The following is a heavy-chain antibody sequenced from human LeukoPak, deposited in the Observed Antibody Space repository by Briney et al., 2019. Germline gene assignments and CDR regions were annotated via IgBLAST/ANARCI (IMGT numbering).Heavy chain of an antibody. CDR3: ARGITIFGVVIDY. D-gene: IGHD3-3*01. V-gene: IGHV3-21*01. J-gene: IGHJ4*02. CDR2: ISSSSSYI. CDR1: GFTFSSYS. Sequence: NAGGSVRLSCAASGFTFSSYSMNWVRQAPGKGLEWVSSISSSSSYIYYADSVKGRFTISRDNAKNSLYLQMNSLRAEDTAVYYCARGITIFGVVIDYWGQGTLVTVSS.